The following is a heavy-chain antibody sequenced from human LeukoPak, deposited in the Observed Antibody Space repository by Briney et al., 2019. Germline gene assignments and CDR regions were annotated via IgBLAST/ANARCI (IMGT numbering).Heavy chain of an antibody. D-gene: IGHD2-15*01. CDR2: NYHSGST. CDR3: VRGYLGYCDDGGCRGGAFDN. Sequence: SGTLSLTCDVSGSSISSRNWWSWVRQPPREGLEWIGENYHSGSTNNNPSIKSRAILAVDTTNHQFSLKLSSVTAADTAVYYCVRGYLGYCDDGGCRGGAFDNWGQGTMVTVSS. J-gene: IGHJ3*02. V-gene: IGHV4-4*02. CDR1: GSSISSRNW.